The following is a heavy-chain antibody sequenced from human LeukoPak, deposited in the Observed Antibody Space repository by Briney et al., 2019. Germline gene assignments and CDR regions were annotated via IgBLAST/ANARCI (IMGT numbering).Heavy chain of an antibody. CDR2: INHSGST. Sequence: SETLSLTCGVYGGSFSGPYWSWIRQPPGKGLEWIGDINHSGSTNYNPSLKSRVTISVDTSKNQFSLKLSSVTAADTAVYYCAREPTQYWSPRVVGYMDVWGKGTTVTVSS. V-gene: IGHV4-34*01. CDR3: AREPTQYWSPRVVGYMDV. CDR1: GGSFSGPY. J-gene: IGHJ6*03. D-gene: IGHD2/OR15-2a*01.